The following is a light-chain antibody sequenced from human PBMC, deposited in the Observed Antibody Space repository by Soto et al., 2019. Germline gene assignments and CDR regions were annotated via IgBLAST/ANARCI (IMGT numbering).Light chain of an antibody. CDR3: LLYYGGAQPWV. J-gene: IGLJ3*02. Sequence: QTVVTQEPSVTVSPGGTVTLTCASSTGAVTSGYYPNWFQQKPGQAPRALIYSARFSGSLLGGKAALTLSGVQPEDEAEYYCLLYYGGAQPWVFGGGTKLTVL. V-gene: IGLV7-43*01. CDR1: TGAVTSGYY.